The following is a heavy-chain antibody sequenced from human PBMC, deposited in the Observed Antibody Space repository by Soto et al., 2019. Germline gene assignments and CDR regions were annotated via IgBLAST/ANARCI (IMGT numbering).Heavy chain of an antibody. Sequence: QVQLVESGGGVVQPGRSLRLYCAASGFSFSYCDMHWVRQVPGKGLEWVALLSSDSNNKYYADSVKGRFTISRDNSKNRLYLQMNSLRPEDTAVYYCANFEAVGGQGTLVTVSS. J-gene: IGHJ4*02. D-gene: IGHD3-9*01. CDR2: LSSDSNNK. CDR1: GFSFSYCD. CDR3: ANFEAV. V-gene: IGHV3-30-3*01.